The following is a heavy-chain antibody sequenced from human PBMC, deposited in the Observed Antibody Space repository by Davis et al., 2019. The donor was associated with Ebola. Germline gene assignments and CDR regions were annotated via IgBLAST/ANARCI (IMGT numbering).Heavy chain of an antibody. Sequence: SETLSLTCAVYGGSFKSYYWNWIRQPPGKGLEWIGEINHSGSSKYNPSLKSRVTMSADTSKNQVFLTMTNMDPVDTATYYCARTQPGDGSGSYKFDYWGQGTLVTVSS. V-gene: IGHV4-34*01. CDR2: INHSGSS. J-gene: IGHJ4*02. CDR1: GGSFKSYY. CDR3: ARTQPGDGSGSYKFDY. D-gene: IGHD3-10*01.